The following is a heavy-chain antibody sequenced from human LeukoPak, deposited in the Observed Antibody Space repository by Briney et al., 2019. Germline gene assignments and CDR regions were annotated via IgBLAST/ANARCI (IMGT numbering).Heavy chain of an antibody. V-gene: IGHV3-21*01. CDR2: ISSSSSYI. D-gene: IGHD7-27*01. CDR1: GFTLSSYS. CDR3: AKGQLGIQSSKWFDP. J-gene: IGHJ5*02. Sequence: GGSLRLSCAASGFTLSSYSMKWVRQAPGRGLEWVSSISSSSSYIYYADSVKGRFTISRDNAKNSLYLQMNSLRAEDTAVYYCAKGQLGIQSSKWFDPWGQGTLVTVSS.